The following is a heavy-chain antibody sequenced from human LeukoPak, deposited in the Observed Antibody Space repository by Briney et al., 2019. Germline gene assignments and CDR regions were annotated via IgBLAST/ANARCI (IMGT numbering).Heavy chain of an antibody. Sequence: GGSLRLSCAASGFTVSSSYMSWVRQAPGKGLEWVSVIYSGGSTYYADSVKGRFTISRDNSKNTLYLQMHSLRAEGTAVYYCVKDYSTIPAAANPLFDYWGQGALVTVSS. D-gene: IGHD6-13*01. CDR1: GFTVSSSY. CDR3: VKDYSTIPAAANPLFDY. J-gene: IGHJ4*02. V-gene: IGHV3-53*01. CDR2: IYSGGST.